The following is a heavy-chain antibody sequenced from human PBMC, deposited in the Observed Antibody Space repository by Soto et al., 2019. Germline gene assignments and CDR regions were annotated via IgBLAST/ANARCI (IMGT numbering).Heavy chain of an antibody. D-gene: IGHD2-15*01. CDR2: IIPISGTT. CDR1: GGTFSTHA. CDR3: ARGYCSGGNCYSGMDV. Sequence: QVQLVQSGAEVKKPGSSVKVSCKASGGTFSTHAIIWVRQAPGHGLEWMGGIIPISGTTYYTQKFQGRVTITADEPTSTAFMELSSLNSEDTAVFYCARGYCSGGNCYSGMDVWGQGTMVTVSS. J-gene: IGHJ6*02. V-gene: IGHV1-69*01.